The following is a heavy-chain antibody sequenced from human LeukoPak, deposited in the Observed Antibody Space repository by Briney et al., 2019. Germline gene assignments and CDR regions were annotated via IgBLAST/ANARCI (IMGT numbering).Heavy chain of an antibody. CDR3: ASPYSSGWYSYYYGMDV. J-gene: IGHJ6*02. D-gene: IGHD6-19*01. CDR2: ISYDGSNK. V-gene: IGHV3-30-3*01. Sequence: GGSLRLSCAASGFTFSSYAMHWVRQAPGKGLEWVAVISYDGSNKHYADSVKGRFTISRDNSKNTLYLQMNSLRAKDTAVYYCASPYSSGWYSYYYGMDVWGQGTTVTVSS. CDR1: GFTFSSYA.